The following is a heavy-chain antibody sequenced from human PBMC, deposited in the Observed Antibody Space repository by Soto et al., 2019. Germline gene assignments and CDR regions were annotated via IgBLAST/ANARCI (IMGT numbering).Heavy chain of an antibody. J-gene: IGHJ4*02. Sequence: TSETLSLTCTVSGGSISSYYWIWIRQPPGKGLEWIGYIYYTGSTHYNPSLKSRVTISVDTSKNQFSLKLSSVTAAGTAVYYCARVSPAAAIDYWGQGTLVTVSS. CDR2: IYYTGST. D-gene: IGHD2-2*01. CDR1: GGSISSYY. V-gene: IGHV4-59*01. CDR3: ARVSPAAAIDY.